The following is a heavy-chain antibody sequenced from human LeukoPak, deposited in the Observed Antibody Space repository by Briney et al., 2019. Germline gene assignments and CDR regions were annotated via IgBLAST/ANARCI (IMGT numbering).Heavy chain of an antibody. V-gene: IGHV3-53*01. CDR2: IYSGGST. J-gene: IGHJ4*02. CDR3: ARARQMGYSGYGTVEY. CDR1: GFTVSSNY. Sequence: PGGSLRLSCAASGFTVSSNYMSWVRQAPGKGLEWVSVIYSGGSTYYADSVKGRFTISRDNSKNPLYLQMNSLRAEDTAVYYCARARQMGYSGYGTVEYWGQGTLVTVSS. D-gene: IGHD5-12*01.